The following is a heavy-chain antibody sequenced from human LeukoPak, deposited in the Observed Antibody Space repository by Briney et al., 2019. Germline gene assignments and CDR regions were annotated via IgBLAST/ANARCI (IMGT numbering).Heavy chain of an antibody. CDR1: GYTFTSYA. Sequence: ASVKVSCKASGYTFTSYAMNWVRQAPGQGLEWMGWINTNTGNPTYAQGFTGRFVFSLDTSVSTAYLQISSLKAEDTAVYYCAYLSEVVPYYYGMDVWGQGTTVTVSS. V-gene: IGHV7-4-1*02. D-gene: IGHD2-15*01. J-gene: IGHJ6*02. CDR3: AYLSEVVPYYYGMDV. CDR2: INTNTGNP.